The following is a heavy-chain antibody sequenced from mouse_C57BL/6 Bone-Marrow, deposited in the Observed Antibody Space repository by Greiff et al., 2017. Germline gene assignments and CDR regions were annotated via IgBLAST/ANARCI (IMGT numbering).Heavy chain of an antibody. D-gene: IGHD2-4*01. Sequence: QVQLKQPGAELVMPGASVKLSCKASGYTFTSYWMHWVKQRPGQGLEWIGMIHPNSGSTNYNEKFKSKATLTVDKSSSTAYMQLSSLTSEDSAVYYCAYDYDGAMDYWGQGTSVTVSS. CDR1: GYTFTSYW. J-gene: IGHJ4*01. CDR3: AYDYDGAMDY. CDR2: IHPNSGST. V-gene: IGHV1-64*01.